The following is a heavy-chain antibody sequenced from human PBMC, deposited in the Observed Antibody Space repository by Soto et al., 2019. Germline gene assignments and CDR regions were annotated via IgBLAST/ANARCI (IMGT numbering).Heavy chain of an antibody. CDR1: GFTFSDYY. CDR3: ARSSPMTTVTTDAFDI. Sequence: VQLVESGGGLVKPGGSLRLSCAASGFTFSDYYMSWIRQAPGKGLEWVSYISSSSSYTNYADSVKGRFTISRDNAKNSLYLQMNSLRAEDTAVYYCARSSPMTTVTTDAFDIWGQGTMVTVSS. V-gene: IGHV3-11*05. CDR2: ISSSSSYT. D-gene: IGHD4-17*01. J-gene: IGHJ3*02.